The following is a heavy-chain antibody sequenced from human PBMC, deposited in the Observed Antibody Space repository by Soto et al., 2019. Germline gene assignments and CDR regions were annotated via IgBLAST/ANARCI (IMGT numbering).Heavy chain of an antibody. J-gene: IGHJ4*02. CDR2: ISYDGSNK. CDR3: ARDAVVGSGSYVGYFDY. V-gene: IGHV3-30-3*01. D-gene: IGHD3-10*01. Sequence: GGSLRLSCAASGFTFSSYAMHWVRQAPGKGLEWVAVISYDGSNKYYADSVKGRFTISRDNSKNTLYLQMNSLRAEDTAVYYCARDAVVGSGSYVGYFDYWGQGTLVTVSS. CDR1: GFTFSSYA.